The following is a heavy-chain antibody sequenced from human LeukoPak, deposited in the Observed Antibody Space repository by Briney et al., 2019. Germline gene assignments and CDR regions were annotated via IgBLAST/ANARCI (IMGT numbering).Heavy chain of an antibody. Sequence: GESLKISCQGSGYSFTRYWIAWVRQMPGKGLEWMGIIYPGDSDTRYSPSFQGQVTISADTSISTAYLQWSSLKASDSAMYYCARVVVPAATLYYYGMDVYGQGTTVTVS. CDR3: ARVVVPAATLYYYGMDV. CDR2: IYPGDSDT. V-gene: IGHV5-51*01. J-gene: IGHJ6*02. CDR1: GYSFTRYW. D-gene: IGHD2-2*01.